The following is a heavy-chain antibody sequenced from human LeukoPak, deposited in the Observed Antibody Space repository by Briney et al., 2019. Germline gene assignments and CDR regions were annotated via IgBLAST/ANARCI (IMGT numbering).Heavy chain of an antibody. J-gene: IGHJ4*02. D-gene: IGHD3-16*02. CDR1: GFTFSSYD. Sequence: GGSLRLSCAASGFTFSSYDMHWVRQATGKGLEWVPAIGTAGDTYYPGSVKGRFTISRENAKNSLYLQMNSLRAGDTAVYYCARGLRLGELSDNFDYWGQGTLVTVSS. CDR2: IGTAGDT. V-gene: IGHV3-13*01. CDR3: ARGLRLGELSDNFDY.